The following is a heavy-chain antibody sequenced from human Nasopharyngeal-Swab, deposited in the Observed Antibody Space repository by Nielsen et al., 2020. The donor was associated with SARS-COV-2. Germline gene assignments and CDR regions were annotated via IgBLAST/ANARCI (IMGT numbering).Heavy chain of an antibody. J-gene: IGHJ3*02. Sequence: ASVKVSCTASGYTFTGNFMHWVRQAPGQGLEWMGRINPNSGGTKFAQKFQGRVTLTRDTSISTAYMELSRLRSDDTAVYYCARDLSNTGDALDIWGQGTLVTVSS. CDR2: INPNSGGT. V-gene: IGHV1-2*06. CDR3: ARDLSNTGDALDI. CDR1: GYTFTGNF. D-gene: IGHD1/OR15-1a*01.